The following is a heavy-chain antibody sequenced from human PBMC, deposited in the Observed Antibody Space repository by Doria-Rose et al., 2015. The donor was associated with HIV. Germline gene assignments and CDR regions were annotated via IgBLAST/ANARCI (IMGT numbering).Heavy chain of an antibody. D-gene: IGHD6-13*01. V-gene: IGHV2-26*01. Sequence: QITLKESGPVLVKPTETLTLTCTVSGVSLSSPGMGVSWIRQPPGKALEWLANIFSDDGRSYKTSLKSRLTISRGTAKSQLVLTMTDMDPVDTATYYCARIKSSRWYHKYYFDFRGQGTLVIVSA. CDR2: IFSDDGR. CDR1: GVSLSSPGMG. J-gene: IGHJ4*02. CDR3: ARIKSSRWYHKYYFDF.